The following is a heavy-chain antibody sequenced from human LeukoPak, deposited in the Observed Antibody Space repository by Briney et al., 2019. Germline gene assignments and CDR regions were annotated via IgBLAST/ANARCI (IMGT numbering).Heavy chain of an antibody. D-gene: IGHD3-22*01. Sequence: GGSLRLSCAASGFTFSSYSMNWVRQAPGKGLEWVSSISSSSSYIYYADSVKGRFTISRDNAKNSVSLQMASLRAEDTAVYYCARDISAHYWGRGTLVTVSS. CDR1: GFTFSSYS. J-gene: IGHJ4*02. CDR2: ISSSSSYI. V-gene: IGHV3-21*01. CDR3: ARDISAHY.